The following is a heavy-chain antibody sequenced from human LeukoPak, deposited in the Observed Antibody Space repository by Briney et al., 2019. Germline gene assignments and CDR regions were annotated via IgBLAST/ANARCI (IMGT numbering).Heavy chain of an antibody. CDR1: GFTFSSYG. Sequence: GGSLRLSCAASGFTFSSYGMHWVRQAPGKGLEWVAVISYDGSNKYYADSVKGRFTISRDNSKNTLYLQMNSLRAEDTAVYYCAKDPRGGQWLEGLDYWGQGTLVAVSS. CDR3: AKDPRGGQWLEGLDY. D-gene: IGHD6-19*01. J-gene: IGHJ4*02. V-gene: IGHV3-30*18. CDR2: ISYDGSNK.